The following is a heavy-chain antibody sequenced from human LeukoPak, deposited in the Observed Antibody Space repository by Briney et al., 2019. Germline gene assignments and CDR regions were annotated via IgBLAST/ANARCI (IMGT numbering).Heavy chain of an antibody. CDR3: ARLRGAQYYFYYYMDV. J-gene: IGHJ6*03. D-gene: IGHD2/OR15-2a*01. V-gene: IGHV3-20*04. CDR2: INWDGDSI. CDR1: GFRFDDYG. Sequence: GGSLRLSCTASGFRFDDYGMSWVRQAPGKGLEWVSGINWDGDSIGYAESVKGRFIITRDNAKNSLYLQMNSLRAEDTALYYCARLRGAQYYFYYYMDVWGKGTTVTVSS.